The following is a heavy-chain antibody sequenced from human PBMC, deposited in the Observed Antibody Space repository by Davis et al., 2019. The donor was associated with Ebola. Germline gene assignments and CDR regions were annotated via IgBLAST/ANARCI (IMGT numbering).Heavy chain of an antibody. V-gene: IGHV1-18*01. CDR2: ISAYNGNT. D-gene: IGHD2-2*01. Sequence: ASVKVSCKASGGTFSSYGISWVRQAPGQGLEWMGWISAYNGNTNYAQKLQGRVTMTTDTSTSTAYMELRSLRSDDTAVYYCAVNIVVVPAALDYWGQGTLVTVSS. CDR3: AVNIVVVPAALDY. CDR1: GGTFSSYG. J-gene: IGHJ4*02.